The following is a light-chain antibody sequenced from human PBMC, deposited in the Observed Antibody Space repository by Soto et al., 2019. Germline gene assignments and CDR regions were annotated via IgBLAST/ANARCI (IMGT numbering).Light chain of an antibody. V-gene: IGKV3-20*01. J-gene: IGKJ1*01. CDR1: QSVSSSY. CDR2: GAS. Sequence: EIVLTQSPATLSLSPGERATLSCRASQSVSSSYLAWYQQKPGQAPRLLIYGASSRATGIPDRFSGSGSGTDFTLTISRLEPEDFAVYYCQQYNNWPTFGQGTKVDIK. CDR3: QQYNNWPT.